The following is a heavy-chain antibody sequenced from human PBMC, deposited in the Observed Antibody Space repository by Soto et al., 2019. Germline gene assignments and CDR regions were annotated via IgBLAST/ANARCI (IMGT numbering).Heavy chain of an antibody. CDR1: GFTFSSYG. J-gene: IGHJ6*02. D-gene: IGHD6-13*01. Sequence: LRLSCAASGFTFSSYGMHWVRQAPGKGLEWVAVIWYDGSNKYYADSVKGRFTISRDNSKNTLYLQMNSLRAEDTAVYYCARAGYSSSWSPEPYGMDVWGQGTTVTVSS. CDR3: ARAGYSSSWSPEPYGMDV. CDR2: IWYDGSNK. V-gene: IGHV3-33*01.